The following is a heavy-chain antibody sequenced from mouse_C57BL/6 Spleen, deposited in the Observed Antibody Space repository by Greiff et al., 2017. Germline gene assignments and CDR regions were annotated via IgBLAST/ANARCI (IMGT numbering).Heavy chain of an antibody. J-gene: IGHJ2*01. CDR2: ISNLAYSI. D-gene: IGHD4-1*01. CDR3: ARQGKLGQYCFDY. Sequence: EVKLVESGGGLVQPGGSLKLSCAASGFTFSDYGMAWVRQAPRKGPEWVALISNLAYSIYYADTVTGRFTISRENAKNTLYLEMSSLRSEDTAMYYCARQGKLGQYCFDYWGQGTTLTVSS. V-gene: IGHV5-15*01. CDR1: GFTFSDYG.